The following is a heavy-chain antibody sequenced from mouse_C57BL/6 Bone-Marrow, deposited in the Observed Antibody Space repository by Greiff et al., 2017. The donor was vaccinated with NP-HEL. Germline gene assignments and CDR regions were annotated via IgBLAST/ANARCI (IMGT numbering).Heavy chain of an antibody. V-gene: IGHV1-82*01. J-gene: IGHJ2*01. D-gene: IGHD4-1*01. CDR3: ARRGTGSLFDY. Sequence: VQRVESGPELVKPGASVKISCKASGYAFSSSWMNWVKQRPGKGLEWIGRIYPGDGDTNYNGKFKGKATLTADKSSSTAYMQLSSLTSEDSAVYFCARRGTGSLFDYWGQGTTLTVSS. CDR1: GYAFSSSW. CDR2: IYPGDGDT.